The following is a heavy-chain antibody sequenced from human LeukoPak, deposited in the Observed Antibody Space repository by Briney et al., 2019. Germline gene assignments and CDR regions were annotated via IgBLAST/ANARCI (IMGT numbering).Heavy chain of an antibody. V-gene: IGHV1-2*06. CDR2: INPNSGGT. J-gene: IGHJ4*02. CDR3: ARDRDSSGYWDY. CDR1: GYTFTGYY. D-gene: IGHD3-22*01. Sequence: ASVKVSCKASGYTFTGYYMHWVRQAPGQGLEWMGRINPNSGGTNYAQKFQGRVTMTRDTSISTAYMELGRLRSDDTAVYYCARDRDSSGYWDYWGQGTLVTVSS.